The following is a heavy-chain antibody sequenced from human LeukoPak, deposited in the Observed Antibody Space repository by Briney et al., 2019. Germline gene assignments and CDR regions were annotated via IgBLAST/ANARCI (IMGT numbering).Heavy chain of an antibody. CDR3: ARDRIQLWLPNHFDY. CDR2: INPTSGGT. V-gene: IGHV1-2*02. Sequence: ASVKVSCKAAGYTFTDYYIHWVRQAHGQGLEWVGWINPTSGGTTYAQRFQGRVTVTRDTSISTAYMELTRLRSDDTAVYYCARDRIQLWLPNHFDYWGQGTVVTVSS. CDR1: GYTFTDYY. D-gene: IGHD5-18*01. J-gene: IGHJ4*02.